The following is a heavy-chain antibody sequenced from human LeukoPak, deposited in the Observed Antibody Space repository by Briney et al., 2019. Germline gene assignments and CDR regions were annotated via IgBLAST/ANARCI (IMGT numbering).Heavy chain of an antibody. Sequence: GGSLRLSCAASGFTFSSYAMSWVRQAPGKGLEWVSAISGRGGSTYYADSVKGRFTISRDNSKNTLYLQMNSLRAEDTAVYYCAKDRASYYEVGHWDYWGQGTLVTVSS. V-gene: IGHV3-23*01. CDR1: GFTFSSYA. D-gene: IGHD3-22*01. CDR2: ISGRGGST. J-gene: IGHJ4*02. CDR3: AKDRASYYEVGHWDY.